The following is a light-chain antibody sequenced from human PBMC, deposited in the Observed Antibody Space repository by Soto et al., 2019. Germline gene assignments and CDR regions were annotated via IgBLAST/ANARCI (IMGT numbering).Light chain of an antibody. Sequence: QSVLTQPASVSGSPGQSITISCTGTSSDVGGYNYVSWYQQHPGKAPKLMIYDVSNRPSGVSNCFSGSKSGNTASLTISGLQAEDEADYYCSSYTSIPCVFGGGTKLTVL. CDR3: SSYTSIPCV. CDR2: DVS. V-gene: IGLV2-14*01. CDR1: SSDVGGYNY. J-gene: IGLJ2*01.